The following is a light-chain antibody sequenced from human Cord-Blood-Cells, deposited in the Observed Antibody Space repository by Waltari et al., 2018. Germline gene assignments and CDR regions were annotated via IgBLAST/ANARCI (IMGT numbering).Light chain of an antibody. CDR1: SSDVGSYNL. CDR2: EGS. CDR3: CSYAGSSTWV. J-gene: IGLJ3*02. Sequence: QSALTQPASVSGSPGQSITISCTGTSSDVGSYNLVSWYQQHPDIAPKLMIYEGSKRPSGVSNRFSGSKSGNTASLTISGLQAEDEADYYCCSYAGSSTWVFGGGTKLTVL. V-gene: IGLV2-23*01.